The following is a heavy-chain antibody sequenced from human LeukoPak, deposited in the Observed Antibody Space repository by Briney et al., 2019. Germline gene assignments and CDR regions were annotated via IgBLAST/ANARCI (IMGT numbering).Heavy chain of an antibody. D-gene: IGHD5-18*01. CDR1: GFTFDDYA. CDR3: AKEGGGYSYGYSEFDP. V-gene: IGHV3-9*03. J-gene: IGHJ5*02. CDR2: ISWNSGSI. Sequence: PGGSLRLSCAASGFTFDDYAMHWVRQAPGKGLEGVSGISWNSGSIGYADSVKGRFTISRDNAKNSLYLQMNSLRAEDMALYYCAKEGGGYSYGYSEFDPWGQGTLVTVSS.